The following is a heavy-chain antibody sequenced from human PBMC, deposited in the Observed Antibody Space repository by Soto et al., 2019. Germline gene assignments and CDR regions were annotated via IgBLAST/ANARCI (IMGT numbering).Heavy chain of an antibody. CDR3: AAGGYDILTGYYQVGDY. CDR1: GYTFTTYG. CDR2: ITTDKGKT. J-gene: IGHJ4*02. V-gene: IGHV1-18*01. Sequence: ASVKVSCKTSGYTFTTYGISWVRQAPGQGLEWMGWITTDKGKTTYAQKFQGRVTMTTDTSTSTAYMELRSLRSHDTAVYYCAAGGYDILTGYYQVGDYWGQGTLVTVSS. D-gene: IGHD3-9*01.